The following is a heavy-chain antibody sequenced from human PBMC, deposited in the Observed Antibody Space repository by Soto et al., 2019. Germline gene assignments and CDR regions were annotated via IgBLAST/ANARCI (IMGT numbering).Heavy chain of an antibody. D-gene: IGHD6-13*01. V-gene: IGHV3-30-3*01. J-gene: IGHJ2*01. CDR1: GFTFSSYA. CDR2: ISYDGSNK. Sequence: GGSLRLSCAASGFTFSSYAMHWVRQAPGKGLEWVAVISYDGSNKYYADSVKGRFTISRDNSKNTLYLQMNSLRAEDTAVYYWARDRALGIAAASTNWYFDLWGRGTLVTVSS. CDR3: ARDRALGIAAASTNWYFDL.